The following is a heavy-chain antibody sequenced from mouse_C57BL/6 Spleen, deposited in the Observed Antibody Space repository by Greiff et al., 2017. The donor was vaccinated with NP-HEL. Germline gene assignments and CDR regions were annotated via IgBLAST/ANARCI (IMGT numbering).Heavy chain of an antibody. D-gene: IGHD1-1*01. CDR3: ARGTTVVARENYAMDY. CDR1: GYTFTSYW. CDR2: IDPSDSET. J-gene: IGHJ4*01. V-gene: IGHV1-52*01. Sequence: QVQLQQPGAELVRPGSSVKLSCKASGYTFTSYWMHWVKQRPIQGLEWIGNIDPSDSETHYNQKFKDKATLTVDKSSSTAYMQLSSLTSEDSAVYYCARGTTVVARENYAMDYWGQGTSVTVSS.